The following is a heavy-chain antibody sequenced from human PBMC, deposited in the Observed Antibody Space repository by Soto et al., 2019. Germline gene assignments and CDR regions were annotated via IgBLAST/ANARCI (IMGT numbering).Heavy chain of an antibody. CDR2: IYYSGST. J-gene: IGHJ3*02. D-gene: IGHD3-22*01. V-gene: IGHV4-31*03. CDR1: GGSINSGGNY. Sequence: QVQLQESGPGLVKPSQTLSLTCTVSGGSINSGGNYWSWIRQHPGKGLEWIGYIYYSGSTYYNPSLKSRVTISIDTSKNQFSLKLSSVTAADTAMYYCARWASSGYYLLDAFEIWGQGTMVTVSS. CDR3: ARWASSGYYLLDAFEI.